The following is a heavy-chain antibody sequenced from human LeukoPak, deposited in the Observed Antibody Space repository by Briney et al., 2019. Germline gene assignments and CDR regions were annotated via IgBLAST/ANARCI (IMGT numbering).Heavy chain of an antibody. J-gene: IGHJ4*02. CDR1: GGSISTYY. Sequence: SETLSLTCTVSGGSISTYYWNWIRQPPGKGLEWIGYIYYSGSTNYNPSLKSRVTISVDTSKNQFSLKLSSVTAADTAMYYCARDGSARYYFDYWDQGTLVTVSS. CDR2: IYYSGST. V-gene: IGHV4-59*01. CDR3: ARDGSARYYFDY.